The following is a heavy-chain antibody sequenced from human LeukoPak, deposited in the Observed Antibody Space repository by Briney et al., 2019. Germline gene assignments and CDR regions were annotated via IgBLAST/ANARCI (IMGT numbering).Heavy chain of an antibody. D-gene: IGHD6-19*01. CDR1: GGTFSSYA. V-gene: IGHV1-69*05. CDR2: IIPIFGTA. J-gene: IGHJ4*02. Sequence: SVKVSCKASGGTFSSYAISWVRQAPGQGLEWMGGIIPIFGTANYAQKFQGRVTITTDESTSTAYMELSSLRSGDTAVYYCAVDIAVAGHFDYWGQGTLVTVSS. CDR3: AVDIAVAGHFDY.